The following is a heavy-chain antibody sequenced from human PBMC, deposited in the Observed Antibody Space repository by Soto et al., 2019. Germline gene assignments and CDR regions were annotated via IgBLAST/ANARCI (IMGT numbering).Heavy chain of an antibody. Sequence: SETLSLTCTVSGGSISSYYWSWIRQPPGKGLEWIGYIYYSASTNYSPSLKSRVTISVDTSKNQFSLNLSSVTAADTAVYYCARHFVAVVIKGWGYWGQGTLVTVSS. CDR3: ARHFVAVVIKGWGY. J-gene: IGHJ4*02. V-gene: IGHV4-59*08. CDR1: GGSISSYY. CDR2: IYYSAST. D-gene: IGHD3-22*01.